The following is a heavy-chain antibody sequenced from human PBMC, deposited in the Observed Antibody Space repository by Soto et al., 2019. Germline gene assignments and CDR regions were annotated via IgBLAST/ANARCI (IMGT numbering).Heavy chain of an antibody. CDR3: ARSVPTYYYDSSGYSVFDY. CDR1: GGSISSYY. CDR2: IYYSGST. V-gene: IGHV4-59*01. Sequence: PSETLSLTCTVSGGSISSYYWSWIRQPPGKGLEWIGYIYYSGSTNYNPSLKSRVTISVDTSKNQFSLKLSSVTAADTAVYYCARSVPTYYYDSSGYSVFDYWGQGTLVTVSS. J-gene: IGHJ4*02. D-gene: IGHD3-22*01.